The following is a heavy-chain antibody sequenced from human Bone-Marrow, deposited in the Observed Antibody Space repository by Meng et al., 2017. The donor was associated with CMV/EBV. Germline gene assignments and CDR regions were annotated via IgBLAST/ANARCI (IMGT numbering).Heavy chain of an antibody. CDR2: ISGSGGST. CDR1: GFTFSSYG. CDR3: ARHFMPSSGYRFGAFDI. V-gene: IGHV3-23*01. D-gene: IGHD3-22*01. J-gene: IGHJ3*02. Sequence: GGSLRLSCAASGFTFSSYGMNWVRQAPGKGLEWVSAISGSGGSTYYADSVKGRFTISRDNSKNTLYLQMNSLRAEDTAVYYCARHFMPSSGYRFGAFDIWGQGTQVTVSS.